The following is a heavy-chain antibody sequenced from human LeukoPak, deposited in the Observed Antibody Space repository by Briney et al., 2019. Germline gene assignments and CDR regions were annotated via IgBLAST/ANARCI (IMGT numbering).Heavy chain of an antibody. CDR1: GGSISSYY. CDR3: ARELGNYHDD. CDR2: IYYNGST. V-gene: IGHV4-59*01. D-gene: IGHD7-27*01. J-gene: IGHJ4*02. Sequence: SETLSLTCTVSGGSISSYYWSWIRQPPGKGLEWIGYIYYNGSTNYNPSLKSRFTISVDTSKNQFSLKLSSVTAADTAVYYWARELGNYHDDWGQGTLVTVSS.